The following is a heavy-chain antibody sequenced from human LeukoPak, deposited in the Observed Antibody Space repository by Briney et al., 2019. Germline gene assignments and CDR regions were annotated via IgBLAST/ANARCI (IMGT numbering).Heavy chain of an antibody. CDR2: INWNGGSS. CDR3: ARDYPGIYYFDY. J-gene: IGHJ4*02. CDR1: GFTFDDYG. D-gene: IGHD3-3*02. Sequence: GGSLRLSCVASGFTFDDYGMSWVRHAPGKGLEWVSGINWNGGSSGYADSVKGRFTISRDNAKNSLYLQMNSLRAEDTALYYCARDYPGIYYFDYWGQGTLVTVSS. V-gene: IGHV3-20*04.